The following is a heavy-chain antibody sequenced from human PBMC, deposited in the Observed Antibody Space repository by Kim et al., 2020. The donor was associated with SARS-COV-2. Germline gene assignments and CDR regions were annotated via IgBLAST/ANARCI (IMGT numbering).Heavy chain of an antibody. CDR2: IYYSGST. J-gene: IGHJ5*02. D-gene: IGHD2-15*01. CDR1: GGSVSSGSYY. V-gene: IGHV4-61*01. Sequence: SETLSLTCTVSGGSVSSGSYYWSWIRQPPGKGLEWIGYIYYSGSTNYNPSLKSRVTISVDTSKNQFSLKLSSVTAADTAVYYCAAVVVVAATSGWFDPWG. CDR3: AAVVVVAATSGWFDP.